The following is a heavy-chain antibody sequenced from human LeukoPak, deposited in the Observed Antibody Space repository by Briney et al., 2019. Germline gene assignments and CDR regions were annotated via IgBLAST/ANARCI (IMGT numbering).Heavy chain of an antibody. V-gene: IGHV4-39*01. J-gene: IGHJ5*02. CDR2: IYYSGST. D-gene: IGHD6-6*01. CDR1: GGSISSSSYY. CDR3: ARQALDPASIAAPDRFDP. Sequence: SETLSLTCTVSGGSISSSSYYWGWIRQPPGKGLEWIGSIYYSGSTYYNPSLKSRVTISVDTSKNQFSLKLSSVTAADTAVYYCARQALDPASIAAPDRFDPWGQGTLVTVSS.